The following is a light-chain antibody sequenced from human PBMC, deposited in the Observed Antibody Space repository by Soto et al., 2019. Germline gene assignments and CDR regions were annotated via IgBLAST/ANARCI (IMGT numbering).Light chain of an antibody. Sequence: QSALTQPPSASGSPGQSVTISCTGTSRDVGGYNYVSWYQQHPGKAPKLMINEVTKRPSGVPDRFSGSKSGNTASLTVSGLQADDEADYYCSSYAGSNNFFGGGTKLTVL. J-gene: IGLJ2*01. CDR2: EVT. CDR3: SSYAGSNNF. CDR1: SRDVGGYNY. V-gene: IGLV2-8*01.